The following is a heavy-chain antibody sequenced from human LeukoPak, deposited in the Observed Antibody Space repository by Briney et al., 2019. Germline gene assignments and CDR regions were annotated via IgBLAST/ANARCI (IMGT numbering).Heavy chain of an antibody. J-gene: IGHJ2*01. CDR3: ARAWATVSNYYGSGSYGWYFDL. V-gene: IGHV4-59*01. CDR1: GGSISSYY. CDR2: IYYSGST. Sequence: PSETLSLTCTVSGGSISSYYWSWIRQPPGKGLEWIGSIYYSGSTNYNPSLKSRVTISVDTSKKQFSLKLSSVTAADTAVYYCARAWATVSNYYGSGSYGWYFDLWGRGTLVTVSS. D-gene: IGHD3-10*01.